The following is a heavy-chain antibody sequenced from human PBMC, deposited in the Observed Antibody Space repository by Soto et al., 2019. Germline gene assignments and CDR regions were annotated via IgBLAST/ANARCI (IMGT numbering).Heavy chain of an antibody. CDR1: GFNFSRYV. Sequence: PGGSLRLSCSASGFNFSRYVMAWVRQAPGRGLEYVSGISRNGDDRYYANSVKGRFSISRENSKSTLFLQMSSLTSEDSGIYKCVKETPYYTSTWPDRYYFGTDVWGQGITVTVSS. CDR3: VKETPYYTSTWPDRYYFGTDV. V-gene: IGHV3-64D*06. CDR2: ISRNGDDR. D-gene: IGHD6-13*01. J-gene: IGHJ6*02.